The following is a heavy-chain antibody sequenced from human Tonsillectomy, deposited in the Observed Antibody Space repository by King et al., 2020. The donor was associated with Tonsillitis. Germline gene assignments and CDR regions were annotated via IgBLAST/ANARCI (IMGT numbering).Heavy chain of an antibody. J-gene: IGHJ5*02. CDR1: GYTFTDYY. V-gene: IGHV1-2*02. CDR3: ARTSHYAFGAGYWFDP. CDR2: INPDSGDT. Sequence: VQLPQSGAEVKKPGASVKVSCKASGYTFTDYYMHWVRQAPGQGLEWMGWINPDSGDTDYAQKFQGRVTMTRDTSISTAYLELSRLRSNDTAVYYCARTSHYAFGAGYWFDPWGQGSLVTVSS. D-gene: IGHD3-16*01.